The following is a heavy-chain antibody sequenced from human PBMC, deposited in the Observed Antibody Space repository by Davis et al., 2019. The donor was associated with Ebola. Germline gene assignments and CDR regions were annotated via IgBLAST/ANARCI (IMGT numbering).Heavy chain of an antibody. CDR2: IYNSGST. CDR3: ASRMLYYDSSGYYYYFDY. Sequence: SETLSLTCTVSGGSISSNYWSWIRQPPGKGLEWIGYIYNSGSTNYNPSLKSRVTISVDTSKNQFSLKLSSVTAADTAVYYCASRMLYYDSSGYYYYFDYWGQGTLVTVSS. V-gene: IGHV4-59*08. CDR1: GGSISSNY. J-gene: IGHJ4*02. D-gene: IGHD3-22*01.